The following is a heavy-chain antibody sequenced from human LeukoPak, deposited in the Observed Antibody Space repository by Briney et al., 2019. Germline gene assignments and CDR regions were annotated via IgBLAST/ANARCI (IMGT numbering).Heavy chain of an antibody. V-gene: IGHV3-11*01. J-gene: IGHJ4*02. D-gene: IGHD2-2*01. Sequence: GGSLRLSCAASGFTFSDYYMSWIRQAPGKGLEWVSYISSSGSTIYYADSVKGRFTISRDNAKNSLYLQMNSLRAEDTAVYYCARGYCSSTSCYYPIDYWGQGTLVTVSS. CDR1: GFTFSDYY. CDR2: ISSSGSTI. CDR3: ARGYCSSTSCYYPIDY.